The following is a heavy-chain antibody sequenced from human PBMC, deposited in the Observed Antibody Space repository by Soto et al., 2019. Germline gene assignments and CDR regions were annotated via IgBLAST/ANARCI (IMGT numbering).Heavy chain of an antibody. CDR1: GYTFTGYY. J-gene: IGHJ4*02. Sequence: ASVKVSCKASGYTFTGYYMHWVRQAPGQGLEWMGIINPSAGSTTYAQKFQGRVTMTRDTSTGTVYMELSSLRSEDTAVYYCARDPGPGSNHWGQGTLVTVSS. D-gene: IGHD2-15*01. CDR2: INPSAGST. V-gene: IGHV1-46*01. CDR3: ARDPGPGSNH.